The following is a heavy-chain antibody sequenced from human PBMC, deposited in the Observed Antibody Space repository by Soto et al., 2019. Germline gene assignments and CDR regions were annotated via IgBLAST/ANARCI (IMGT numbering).Heavy chain of an antibody. CDR1: GDTFTRYY. CDR2: LNPSGGSI. CDR3: AGGGERYKTFDY. J-gene: IGHJ4*02. V-gene: IGHV1-46*03. Sequence: QVQLVQSGAEVKKPGASVKVSCKASGDTFTRYYMHWVRQAPGQGLEWMGILNPSGGSISYAQKFQGRVTMTRDTTTSTVYMELSSLRSEDTAVYYCAGGGERYKTFDYWGQGTLVIVSS. D-gene: IGHD2-21*01.